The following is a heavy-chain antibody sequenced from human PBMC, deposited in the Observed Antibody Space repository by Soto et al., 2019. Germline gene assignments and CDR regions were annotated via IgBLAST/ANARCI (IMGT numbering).Heavy chain of an antibody. V-gene: IGHV4-39*01. Sequence: TSETRSLTWTVSGGSIGSSSYDWAWIRQTPGKGREWIGSFYYSGSTYCSPSLRRRVTISGDTSRKPISLRLSSVTAADPAVYYCARISVASRDMDVWGKGTTVTVSS. CDR1: GGSIGSSSYD. CDR3: ARISVASRDMDV. J-gene: IGHJ6*03. D-gene: IGHD5-12*01. CDR2: FYYSGST.